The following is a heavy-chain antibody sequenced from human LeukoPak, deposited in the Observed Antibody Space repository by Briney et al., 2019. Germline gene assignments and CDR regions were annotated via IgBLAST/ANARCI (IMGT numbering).Heavy chain of an antibody. CDR1: GFTFSSYG. CDR3: ARDTYGSGSFSPSDP. J-gene: IGHJ5*02. Sequence: GGSLRLSCAASGFTFSSYGMHWVRQAPGKGLEWVAVIWYDGSNKYYADSVKGRFTISRDNAKNSLYLQMNSLRAEDTAVYYCARDTYGSGSFSPSDPWGQGTLVTVSS. CDR2: IWYDGSNK. V-gene: IGHV3-33*01. D-gene: IGHD3-10*01.